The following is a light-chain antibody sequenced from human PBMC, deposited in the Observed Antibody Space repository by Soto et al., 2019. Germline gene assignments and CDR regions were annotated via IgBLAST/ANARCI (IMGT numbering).Light chain of an antibody. Sequence: EIVLTQSPATLSLSPGERATLSCRASQSVSSYLAWYHQKPGQAPRLLIYDASNRATGIPARLSGSGCGTDFTLTISSAEPEDVAVYYCQQRSNLWTFGQGTKVEIK. CDR2: DAS. V-gene: IGKV3-11*01. CDR1: QSVSSY. J-gene: IGKJ1*01. CDR3: QQRSNLWT.